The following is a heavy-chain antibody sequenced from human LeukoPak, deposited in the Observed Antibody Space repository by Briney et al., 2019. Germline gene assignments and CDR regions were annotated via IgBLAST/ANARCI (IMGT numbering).Heavy chain of an antibody. J-gene: IGHJ5*02. Sequence: SETLSLTCTVSGGSISSSSYYWGWIRQPPGKGLEWIGSIYYSGSTYYNPSLKSRVTISVDTSKNQFSLKLSSVTAADTAVYYCAGSCYYKRTHSDILHFDPWGQGTLVTVSS. CDR2: IYYSGST. CDR3: AGSCYYKRTHSDILHFDP. D-gene: IGHD2-15*01. CDR1: GGSISSSSYY. V-gene: IGHV4-39*07.